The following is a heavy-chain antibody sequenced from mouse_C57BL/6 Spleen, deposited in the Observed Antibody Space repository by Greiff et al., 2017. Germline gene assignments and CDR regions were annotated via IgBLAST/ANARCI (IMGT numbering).Heavy chain of an antibody. CDR1: GYAFSSSW. J-gene: IGHJ2*01. CDR3: ASYGNYVRYFDY. V-gene: IGHV1-82*01. CDR2: IYPGDGDT. D-gene: IGHD2-1*01. Sequence: VQLQQSGPELVKPGASVKISCKASGYAFSSSWMNWVKQRPGKGLEWIGRIYPGDGDTNYNGKFKGKATLTADKSSSTAYMQLSSLTSEDSAVYFCASYGNYVRYFDYWGQGTTLTVSS.